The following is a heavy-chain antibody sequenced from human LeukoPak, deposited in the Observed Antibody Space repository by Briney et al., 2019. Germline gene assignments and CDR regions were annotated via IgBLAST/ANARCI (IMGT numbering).Heavy chain of an antibody. J-gene: IGHJ5*02. Sequence: ASVKVSCKASGDTFTSYYMHWVRQAPGQGLEWMGLINPTGGSTGYAQKFQGRVTMTRDMSTSTDYMELSSLRSEDTAIYYCARDNSVGDNAWWFDPWGQGTLVTVPS. D-gene: IGHD1-26*01. CDR2: INPTGGST. CDR1: GDTFTSYY. V-gene: IGHV1-46*01. CDR3: ARDNSVGDNAWWFDP.